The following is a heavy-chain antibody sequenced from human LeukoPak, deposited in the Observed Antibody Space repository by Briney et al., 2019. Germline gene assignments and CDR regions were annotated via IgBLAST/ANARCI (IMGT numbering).Heavy chain of an antibody. D-gene: IGHD5-18*01. J-gene: IGHJ6*02. CDR2: IYTSGST. CDR3: ARLDGYSYGYDYYYGMDV. V-gene: IGHV4-4*07. Sequence: PSETLSLTCTVSGGSISSYYWSWVRQPAGKGLEWIGRIYTSGSTNYNPSLKSRVTMSVDTSKNQFSLKLSSVTAADTAVYYCARLDGYSYGYDYYYGMDVWGQGTTVTVSS. CDR1: GGSISSYY.